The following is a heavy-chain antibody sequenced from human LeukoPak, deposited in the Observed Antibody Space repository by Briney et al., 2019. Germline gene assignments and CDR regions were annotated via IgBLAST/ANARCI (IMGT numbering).Heavy chain of an antibody. CDR1: GFTFTDYY. CDR3: ARDQYGSGSYDY. V-gene: IGHV3-11*05. CDR2: ISSSSSYT. Sequence: GGSLRLSCAASGFTFTDYYMSWIRQAPGKGLEWVSHISSSSSYTNYADSVKGRFTISRDNAKNSLYLQMNSLRAEDTAVYFCARDQYGSGSYDYWGQGTLVTVSS. J-gene: IGHJ4*02. D-gene: IGHD3-10*01.